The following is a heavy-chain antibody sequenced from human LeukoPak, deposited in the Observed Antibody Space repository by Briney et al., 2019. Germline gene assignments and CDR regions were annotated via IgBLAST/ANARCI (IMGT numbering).Heavy chain of an antibody. J-gene: IGHJ6*03. D-gene: IGHD2-8*01. CDR2: ISAYNGNT. Sequence: GASVKVSCKASGYTFTSYGISWVRQAPGQGIEWMGWISAYNGNTNYAQKLQGRVTMTTDTSTSTAYMELRSLRSDDTAVYYCASVRAEYCTNGVCYSGYYYYYMDVWGKGTTVTVSS. V-gene: IGHV1-18*01. CDR3: ASVRAEYCTNGVCYSGYYYYYMDV. CDR1: GYTFTSYG.